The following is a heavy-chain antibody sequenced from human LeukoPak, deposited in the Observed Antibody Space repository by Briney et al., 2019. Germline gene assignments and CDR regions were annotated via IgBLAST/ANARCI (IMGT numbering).Heavy chain of an antibody. CDR3: AREPGSSPDFDY. J-gene: IGHJ4*02. D-gene: IGHD6-6*01. Sequence: GGSLRLSCAASGFTFSSYDMHWVRHATGKGLEWVSAIGTAGDTYYPGSVKGRFTISRENAKNSLYLQMNSLRAEDTAVYYCAREPGSSPDFDYWGQGILVTVSS. CDR1: GFTFSSYD. CDR2: IGTAGDT. V-gene: IGHV3-13*01.